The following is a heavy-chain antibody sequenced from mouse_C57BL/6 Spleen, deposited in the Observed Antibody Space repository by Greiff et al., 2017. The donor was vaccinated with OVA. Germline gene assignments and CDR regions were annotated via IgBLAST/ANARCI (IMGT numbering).Heavy chain of an antibody. D-gene: IGHD1-1*01. Sequence: VQLQQPGAELVMPGASVKLSCKASGYTFTSYWMHWVKQRPGQGLEWIGEIDPSDSYTNYNQKFKGKSTLTVDKSSSTAYMQLSSLTSEDSAVYYCARGGSHYGSSPYYFDYWGQGTTLTVSS. J-gene: IGHJ2*01. CDR3: ARGGSHYGSSPYYFDY. CDR2: IDPSDSYT. CDR1: GYTFTSYW. V-gene: IGHV1-69*01.